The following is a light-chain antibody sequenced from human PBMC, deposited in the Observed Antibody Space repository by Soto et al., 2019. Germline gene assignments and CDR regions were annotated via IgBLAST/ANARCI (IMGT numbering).Light chain of an antibody. V-gene: IGLV2-8*01. J-gene: IGLJ1*01. CDR1: SNDVGAYNY. CDR2: EVN. Sequence: QSALTQPPSASGSPGQSVTISCTGTSNDVGAYNYVSWYQQHPGKAPKLMIYEVNKRPSGVPDRFSGSMSGNTASLTVSGLQAEDEADYYCTSYAGSNKLGVFGTGTKLTVL. CDR3: TSYAGSNKLGV.